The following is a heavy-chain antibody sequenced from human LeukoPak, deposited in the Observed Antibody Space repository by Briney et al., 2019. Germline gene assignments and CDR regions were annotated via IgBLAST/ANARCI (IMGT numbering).Heavy chain of an antibody. J-gene: IGHJ2*01. CDR1: GFSISSYY. Sequence: PSETLSLTCTVSGFSISSYYWNWIRQPPGKGLEWIGYIYSSGSTNYNPSLKSRVTISVDTSKKQFSLRLTSVTAADTAVNYCARELPSVAGRPWFFDLWGRGTLVTVFS. V-gene: IGHV4-59*01. CDR2: IYSSGST. CDR3: ARELPSVAGRPWFFDL. D-gene: IGHD6-13*01.